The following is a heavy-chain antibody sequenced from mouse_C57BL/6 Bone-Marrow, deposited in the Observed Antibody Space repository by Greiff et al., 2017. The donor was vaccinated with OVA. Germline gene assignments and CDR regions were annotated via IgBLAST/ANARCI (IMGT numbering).Heavy chain of an antibody. D-gene: IGHD1-1*01. Sequence: EVQLQQSGPELVKPGASVQMSCKASGYTFTDYNMHWVKQSHGKSLEWIGYINPNNGGTSYNQKFKGKATLTVNKSSSTAYMELRSLTSEDSAVYYCARRGPYYGSTDWYFDVWGTGTTVTVSS. CDR2: INPNNGGT. V-gene: IGHV1-22*01. J-gene: IGHJ1*03. CDR1: GYTFTDYN. CDR3: ARRGPYYGSTDWYFDV.